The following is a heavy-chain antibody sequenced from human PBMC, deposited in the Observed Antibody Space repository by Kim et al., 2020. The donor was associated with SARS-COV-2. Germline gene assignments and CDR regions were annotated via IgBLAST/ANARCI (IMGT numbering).Heavy chain of an antibody. V-gene: IGHV1-2*04. CDR1: GYTFTGYY. D-gene: IGHD6-13*01. J-gene: IGHJ4*02. CDR3: ARDQWDSSSWYGLGGFDY. Sequence: ASVKVSCKASGYTFTGYYMHWVRQAPGQGLEWMGWINPNSGGTNYAQKFQGWVTMTRDTPISTAYMELSRLRSDDTAVYYCARDQWDSSSWYGLGGFDYWGQGTLVTVSS. CDR2: INPNSGGT.